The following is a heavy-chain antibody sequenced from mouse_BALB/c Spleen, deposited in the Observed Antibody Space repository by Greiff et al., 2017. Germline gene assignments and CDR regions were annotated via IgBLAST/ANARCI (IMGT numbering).Heavy chain of an antibody. CDR2: IWGDGST. CDR1: GFSLTGYG. Sequence: VQVVESGPGLVAPSQSLSITCTVSGFSLTGYGVNWVRQPPGKGLEWLGMIWGDGSTDYNSALKSRLSISKDNSKSQVFLKMNSLQTDDTARYYCAREGRYYGYYWFAYWGQGTLVTVSA. CDR3: AREGRYYGYYWFAY. V-gene: IGHV2-6-7*01. D-gene: IGHD1-2*01. J-gene: IGHJ3*01.